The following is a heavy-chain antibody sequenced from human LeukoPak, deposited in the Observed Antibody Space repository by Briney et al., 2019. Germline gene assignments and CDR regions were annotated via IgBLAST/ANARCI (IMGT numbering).Heavy chain of an antibody. CDR2: ISGGGGAT. CDR1: GFTFSSYA. J-gene: IGHJ4*02. CDR3: AKDDKGGSRGGPFDY. V-gene: IGHV3-23*01. D-gene: IGHD1-26*01. Sequence: GGSLRLSCVASGFTFSSYAMSWIRQAPGKGLEWVSGISGGGGATYYADSVKGRFSISGDNSKNTLYLQMNSLRADDTAVYFCAKDDKGGSRGGPFDYWGQGTLVTVSS.